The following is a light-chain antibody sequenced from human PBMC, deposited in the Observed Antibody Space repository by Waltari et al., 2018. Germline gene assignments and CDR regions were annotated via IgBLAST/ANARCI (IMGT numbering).Light chain of an antibody. CDR1: QSLSTW. J-gene: IGKJ1*01. CDR3: QQYNTYPWT. V-gene: IGKV1-5*01. CDR2: DVS. Sequence: DIQMTQYPSTLSGSVGETVTITCRASQSLSTWLAWYQQKPGTAPKLLIYDVSTLESGVPSRFSGSGSGTEFTLTISSLQPDDFATYYCQQYNTYPWTFGQGTKVEIK.